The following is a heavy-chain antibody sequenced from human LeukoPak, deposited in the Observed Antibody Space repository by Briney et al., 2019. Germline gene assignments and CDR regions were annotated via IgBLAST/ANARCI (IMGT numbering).Heavy chain of an antibody. CDR2: ISGSGSST. Sequence: GGSLRLSCAASGFTFSTYAMTWVRQAPGKGLEWVSSISGSGSSTFYADSVEGRFTISRDNSKNTLYLQMNSLRADDSAVYYCAKDRVGQLADHFDCWGQGTLVSVSS. CDR1: GFTFSTYA. V-gene: IGHV3-23*01. J-gene: IGHJ4*02. D-gene: IGHD6-6*01. CDR3: AKDRVGQLADHFDC.